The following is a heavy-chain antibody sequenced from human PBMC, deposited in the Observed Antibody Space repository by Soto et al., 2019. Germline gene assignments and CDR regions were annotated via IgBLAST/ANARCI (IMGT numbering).Heavy chain of an antibody. CDR2: IDYSDTT. CDR1: GDSISSYY. CDR3: VRQYHFYFDY. V-gene: IGHV4-59*08. J-gene: IGHJ4*02. Sequence: PSETMSLTSAVSGDSISSYYGSWIRQPPGKGLEWIGYIDYSDTTNYNPSLRGRASILGDTSKNQLSLKLSSVTAADTAVYYCVRQYHFYFDYWGLGILVTVSS.